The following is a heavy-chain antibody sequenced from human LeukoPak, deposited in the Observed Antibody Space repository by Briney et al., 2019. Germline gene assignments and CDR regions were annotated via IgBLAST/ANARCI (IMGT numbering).Heavy chain of an antibody. Sequence: KTGGSLRLSCAASGFTFSDYYMSWIRQAPGKGLEWVSYISSRGSTMYYADSVKGRFTISRDNAKNSLYLQMNSLRAEDTAVYYCARHDTAMATDYGMDVWGQGTTVTVSS. CDR3: ARHDTAMATDYGMDV. J-gene: IGHJ6*02. D-gene: IGHD5-18*01. V-gene: IGHV3-11*01. CDR2: ISSRGSTM. CDR1: GFTFSDYY.